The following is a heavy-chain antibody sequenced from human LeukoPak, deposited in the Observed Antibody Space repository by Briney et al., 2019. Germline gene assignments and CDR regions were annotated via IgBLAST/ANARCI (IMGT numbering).Heavy chain of an antibody. CDR3: ARATRLVIYGMDV. V-gene: IGHV4-38-2*02. Sequence: SETLSLTCTVSGYSISSGYYWGWIRQPPGKGLEWIGSIYYSGSTYYNPSLKSRVTISVDTSKNQFSLKLSSVTAADTAVYYCARATRLVIYGMDVWGQGTTVTVSS. D-gene: IGHD3-9*01. J-gene: IGHJ6*02. CDR1: GYSISSGYY. CDR2: IYYSGST.